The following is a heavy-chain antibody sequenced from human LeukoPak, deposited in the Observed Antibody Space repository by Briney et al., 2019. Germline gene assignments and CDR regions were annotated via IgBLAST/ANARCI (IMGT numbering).Heavy chain of an antibody. CDR1: GYTFTSYY. V-gene: IGHV1-46*01. Sequence: ASVKVSCKPSGYTFTSYYMRWVRQAPGQGLEWMGIINPSGGSTSYAQKFQGRVTMTRDTSTSTVYMELSSLRSEDTAVYYCARARQYQLLSPQQHYGMDVWGQGTTVTVSS. CDR3: ARARQYQLLSPQQHYGMDV. D-gene: IGHD2-2*01. CDR2: INPSGGST. J-gene: IGHJ6*02.